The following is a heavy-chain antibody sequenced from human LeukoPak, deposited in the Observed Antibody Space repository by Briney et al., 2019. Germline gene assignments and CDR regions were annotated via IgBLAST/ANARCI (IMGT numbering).Heavy chain of an antibody. CDR2: INPNSGGT. J-gene: IGHJ4*02. D-gene: IGHD4-23*01. CDR3: ARDFTVVTAFDY. Sequence: GASVKVSCKASGYTFTGHYIHWVRQATGQGLEWMGRINPNSGGTKSAENFQGRVTMTRDTSISTAYMELSSLRSDDTAVYYSARDFTVVTAFDYWGRGTLVTVSS. V-gene: IGHV1-2*02. CDR1: GYTFTGHY.